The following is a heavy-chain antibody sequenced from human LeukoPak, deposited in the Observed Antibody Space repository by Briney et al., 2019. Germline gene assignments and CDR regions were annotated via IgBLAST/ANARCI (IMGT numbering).Heavy chain of an antibody. CDR1: GFTFSSSS. J-gene: IGHJ4*02. V-gene: IGHV3-48*01. CDR3: ARAESGGYFDWLLLVDFDY. CDR2: ISSGSRTI. D-gene: IGHD3-9*01. Sequence: GGSLRLSCAGSGFTFSSSSLNWVRQAPGKGLEWLSYISSGSRTIMYADSVKGRFTISRDNAKNSLYLEMNSLRAEDTAVYYCARAESGGYFDWLLLVDFDYWGQGTLVTVSS.